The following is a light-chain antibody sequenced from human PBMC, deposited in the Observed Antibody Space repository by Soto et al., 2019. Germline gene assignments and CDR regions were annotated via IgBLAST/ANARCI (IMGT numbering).Light chain of an antibody. CDR2: AAS. V-gene: IGKV3-15*01. Sequence: EIVMTQSPATLSVSPGERATLSGRASQSVSSNLAWYQQKPGQAPRVLIYAASTRATGIPDRFSGSGSGTEFTLTISGLQSEDFALYFCQQYNNWPFSCGQGTRLEIK. J-gene: IGKJ5*01. CDR1: QSVSSN. CDR3: QQYNNWPFS.